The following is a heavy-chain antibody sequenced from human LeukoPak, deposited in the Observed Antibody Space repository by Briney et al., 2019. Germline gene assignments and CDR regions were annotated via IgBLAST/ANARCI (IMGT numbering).Heavy chain of an antibody. D-gene: IGHD3-10*01. V-gene: IGHV3-21*01. CDR3: ARDQRVYYGSGSYSSSDY. CDR2: ISSNSNYI. Sequence: GESLRLSCAASGFTFSTYSMNWVRQAPGKGLEWVSSISSNSNYIYYADSVKGRLTISRDNAKNSLYLQMNSLRAEDTAVYYCARDQRVYYGSGSYSSSDYWGQGTPVTVSS. CDR1: GFTFSTYS. J-gene: IGHJ4*02.